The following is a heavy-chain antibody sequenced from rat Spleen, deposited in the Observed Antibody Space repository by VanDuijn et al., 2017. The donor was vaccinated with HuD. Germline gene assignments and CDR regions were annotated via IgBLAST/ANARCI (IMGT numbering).Heavy chain of an antibody. V-gene: IGHV5-29*01. Sequence: EVQLVESGGGLVQPGRSLKLSCAASGFTFSDYGMAWVRQAPTKGLEWVATISSDGGRNFYRDSVKGRFTISRDDVKNTLYVQMDSLRSEDTATYYCARAGYLRDWYFDFWGPGTMVTVSS. J-gene: IGHJ1*01. CDR1: GFTFSDYG. CDR2: ISSDGGRN. CDR3: ARAGYLRDWYFDF. D-gene: IGHD2-2*01.